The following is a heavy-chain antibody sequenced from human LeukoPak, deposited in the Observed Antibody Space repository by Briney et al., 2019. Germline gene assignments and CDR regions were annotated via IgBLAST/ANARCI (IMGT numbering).Heavy chain of an antibody. CDR1: GFTFSSYA. D-gene: IGHD6-13*01. CDR3: VKGRYSNSWYSSDY. J-gene: IGHJ4*02. Sequence: PGGSLRLSCSAPGFTFSSYAMHWVRQAPGKGLEYVSAISSSGGRTYYADSVRGRFTISRDNSKNTLYLQMSSLGAEDTAVYYCVKGRYSNSWYSSDYWGQGTLVTVSS. V-gene: IGHV3-64D*09. CDR2: ISSSGGRT.